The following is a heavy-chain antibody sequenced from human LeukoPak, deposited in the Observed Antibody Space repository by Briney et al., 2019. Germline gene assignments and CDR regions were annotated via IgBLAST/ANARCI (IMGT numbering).Heavy chain of an antibody. J-gene: IGHJ5*02. CDR1: GYTFTSYA. CDR2: INTNTGNP. V-gene: IGHV7-4-1*02. CDR3: ARKRITMVRGVGDAGNWFDP. Sequence: GASVKVSCKASGYTFTSYAMNWVRQAPGQGLEWMGWINTNTGNPTYAQGFTGRFVFSLDTSVSTAYLQISSLKAEDTAVYYCARKRITMVRGVGDAGNWFDPWGQGTLVTVSS. D-gene: IGHD3-10*01.